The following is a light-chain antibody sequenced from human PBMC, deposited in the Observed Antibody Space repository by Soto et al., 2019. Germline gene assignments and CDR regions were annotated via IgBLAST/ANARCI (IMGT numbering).Light chain of an antibody. J-gene: IGKJ1*01. Sequence: EVVLTQSPVTLSLSPGERATLSCRASQSVSSSYLAWYQQKPGQAPRLLIYGASSRATGIPDRFSGSGSGTDFTLTISRLEPEDFAVYYCQQYGSSGTSRQGTKVDIK. V-gene: IGKV3-20*01. CDR3: QQYGSSGT. CDR2: GAS. CDR1: QSVSSSY.